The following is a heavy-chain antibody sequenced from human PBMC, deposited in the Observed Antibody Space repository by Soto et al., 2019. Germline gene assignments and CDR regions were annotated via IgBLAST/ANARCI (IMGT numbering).Heavy chain of an antibody. V-gene: IGHV1-69*01. CDR3: ARKGVVVVAATPYYYSGMDV. D-gene: IGHD2-15*01. CDR2: IIPIFGTA. J-gene: IGHJ6*02. CDR1: GGTFSSYA. Sequence: QVQLVQSGAEVKKPGSSVKVSCKASGGTFSSYAISWVRQAPGQGLEWMGGIIPIFGTANYAQKFQGRVTITADESTSTAYMELSSLRSEDTAVYYCARKGVVVVAATPYYYSGMDVWGQGTTVTVSS.